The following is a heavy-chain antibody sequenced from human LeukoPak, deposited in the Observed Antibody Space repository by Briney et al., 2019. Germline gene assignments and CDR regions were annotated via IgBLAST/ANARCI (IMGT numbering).Heavy chain of an antibody. CDR1: GYTFTSYA. Sequence: ASVKVSCKASGYTFTSYAIGWVRQAPGQGLEWMGWISAYNSNTNYAQKLQGRVTMTTDTSTRTAYMELRSLRSDDTAVYYCARDKGAYDQDILDYWGQGTLVTVSS. D-gene: IGHD5-12*01. CDR2: ISAYNSNT. V-gene: IGHV1-18*01. J-gene: IGHJ4*02. CDR3: ARDKGAYDQDILDY.